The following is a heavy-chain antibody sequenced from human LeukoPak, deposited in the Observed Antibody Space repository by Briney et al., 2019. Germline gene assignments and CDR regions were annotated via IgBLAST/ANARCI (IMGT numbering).Heavy chain of an antibody. CDR1: GFTFDTYW. J-gene: IGHJ6*02. Sequence: PGGSLRLSCAASGFTFDTYWMHWVRQAPGKGLVWVSRIHRDGNNINYADFVQGRFTVSRDNAKNTLYLQMHSLRVEDTAMYYCARGLRDWYGMDVWGQGTTVTVSS. CDR3: ARGLRDWYGMDV. V-gene: IGHV3-74*01. D-gene: IGHD3-9*01. CDR2: IHRDGNNI.